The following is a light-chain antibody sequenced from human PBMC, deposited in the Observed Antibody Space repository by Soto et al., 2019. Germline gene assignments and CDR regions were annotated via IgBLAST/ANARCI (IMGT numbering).Light chain of an antibody. Sequence: DIQMTQSPSAVSASVGDRVTITCRASQDISRWLAWYQQKPGRAPKLLISGASSLHTGVPLRFSGSGSGTYFTLTISRLQPEDFATYYCHQANSFPFTFGPGTKVDIK. CDR3: HQANSFPFT. CDR1: QDISRW. CDR2: GAS. J-gene: IGKJ3*01. V-gene: IGKV1-12*01.